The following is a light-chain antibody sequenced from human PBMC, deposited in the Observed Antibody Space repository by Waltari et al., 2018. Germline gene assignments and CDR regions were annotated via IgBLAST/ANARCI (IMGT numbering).Light chain of an antibody. Sequence: DIQMTQPPSTLSASLGDRVSITCRASQNIHSWLAWYQQKPGKAPKLLFYKASTLQTGVPSRFSGSVSGTDFTLTISSLQPDDFATYYCQQYDTVPYTFGLGTKVE. CDR2: KAS. V-gene: IGKV1-5*03. CDR1: QNIHSW. CDR3: QQYDTVPYT. J-gene: IGKJ2*01.